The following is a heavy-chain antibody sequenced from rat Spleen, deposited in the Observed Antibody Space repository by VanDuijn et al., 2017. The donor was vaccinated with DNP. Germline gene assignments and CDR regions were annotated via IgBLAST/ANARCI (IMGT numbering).Heavy chain of an antibody. V-gene: IGHV4-2*01. CDR3: AKGPNFGGWSDYFDY. CDR2: INKDSRTI. Sequence: EVKLVESGGGLVQPGRSLKLSCAASGFNFNDYWMGWVRQAPGKGLERIGEINKDSRTIDYSPSLKDKFIISRDNAQNTLYLQMNKLGSEDTAIYYCAKGPNFGGWSDYFDYWGQGVMVTVSS. CDR1: GFNFNDYW. D-gene: IGHD1-11*01. J-gene: IGHJ2*01.